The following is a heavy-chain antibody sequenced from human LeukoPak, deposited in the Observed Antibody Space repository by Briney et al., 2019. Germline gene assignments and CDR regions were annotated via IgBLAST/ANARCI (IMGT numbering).Heavy chain of an antibody. CDR1: GFTFSNYG. V-gene: IGHV3-20*01. CDR2: ITNSNGGST. Sequence: GGSLRLSCAASGFTFSNYGMSWVRQAPGKGLEWVSAITNSNGGSTGYGDSVRGRFTISRDNAKNSLYLQIKSLSAEATALYHCVRCSRSSTSCYSAFAIWGQGTMVTVSS. J-gene: IGHJ3*02. CDR3: VRCSRSSTSCYSAFAI. D-gene: IGHD2-2*02.